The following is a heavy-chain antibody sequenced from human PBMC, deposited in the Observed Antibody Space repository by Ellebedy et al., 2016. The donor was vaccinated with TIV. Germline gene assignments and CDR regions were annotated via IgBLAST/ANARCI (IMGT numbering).Heavy chain of an antibody. J-gene: IGHJ4*02. V-gene: IGHV3-11*06. CDR3: VRTGRPWFDY. D-gene: IGHD2-8*02. Sequence: PGGSLRLSCVASGFTFSDYYMSWIRQAPGKGLEWVSTISTSSSYTKCADSVKDRFTVSRDDAKNSLYLHMNSLKAEDTAVYYCVRTGRPWFDYWGQGTLVTVSS. CDR1: GFTFSDYY. CDR2: ISTSSSYT.